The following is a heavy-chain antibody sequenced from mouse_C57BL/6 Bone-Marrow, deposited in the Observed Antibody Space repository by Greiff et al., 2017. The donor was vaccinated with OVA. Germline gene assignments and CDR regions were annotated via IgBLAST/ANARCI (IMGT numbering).Heavy chain of an antibody. J-gene: IGHJ1*03. V-gene: IGHV14-2*01. D-gene: IGHD1-1*01. CDR3: ASSYYCSSYHYWYFDV. Sequence: VQLQQSGAELVKPGASVKLSCTASGFNIKDYYMHWVKQRTEQGLEWIGRIDPEGGETKYAPKFQGKATITADTSSNTAYLQLSSLTSEDTAVYYCASSYYCSSYHYWYFDVWGTGTTVTVSS. CDR2: IDPEGGET. CDR1: GFNIKDYY.